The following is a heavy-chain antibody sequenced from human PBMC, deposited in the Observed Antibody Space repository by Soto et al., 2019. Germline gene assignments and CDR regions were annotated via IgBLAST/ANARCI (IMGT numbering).Heavy chain of an antibody. CDR2: ISGYNGDT. CDR1: GYTFTRYG. V-gene: IGHV1-18*01. J-gene: IGHJ6*02. CDR3: AKNGQXPYYYYGLDV. Sequence: ASVKVSCKASGYTFTRYGISWVRQAPGQGLEWMGWISGYNGDTNYAQKFQGRVSMTIDTSTTTAYMELRSLTSDDTAVYYCAKNGQXPYYYYGLDVWG. D-gene: IGHD2-8*01.